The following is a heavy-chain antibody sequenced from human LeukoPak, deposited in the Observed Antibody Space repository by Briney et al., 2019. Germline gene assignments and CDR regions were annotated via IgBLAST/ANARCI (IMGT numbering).Heavy chain of an antibody. Sequence: ASVKVSCKASGYTFTSYDINWVRQATGQGLEWMGWMNPNSGNTGYTQKFQGRVTMTRNTSISTAYMELSSLRSGDTAVYYCARVMLRRKNWFDPWGQGTLVTVSS. CDR2: MNPNSGNT. V-gene: IGHV1-8*01. CDR1: GYTFTSYD. CDR3: ARVMLRRKNWFDP. J-gene: IGHJ5*02. D-gene: IGHD3-16*01.